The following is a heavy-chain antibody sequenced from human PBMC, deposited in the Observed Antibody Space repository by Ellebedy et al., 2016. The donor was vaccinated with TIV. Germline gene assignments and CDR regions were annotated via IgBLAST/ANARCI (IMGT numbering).Heavy chain of an antibody. J-gene: IGHJ5*02. CDR2: ISGSGDSP. V-gene: IGHV3-23*01. CDR3: AREQWGDSGFDP. D-gene: IGHD6-19*01. CDR1: GFTFSSYA. Sequence: GESLKISCAASGFTFSSYAMSWVRQAPGKGLEWVSAISGSGDSPHYADSVKGRFTISRDNSKNTLYLRMNNLRAEDTAVYYCAREQWGDSGFDPWGQGTLVTVSS.